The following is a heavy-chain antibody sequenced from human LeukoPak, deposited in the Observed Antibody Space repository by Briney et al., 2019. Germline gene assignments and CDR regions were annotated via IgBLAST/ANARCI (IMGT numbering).Heavy chain of an antibody. V-gene: IGHV4-4*02. CDR1: GGPISSSNW. CDR3: AREGTHTSTWYHWFDP. D-gene: IGHD6-13*01. J-gene: IGHJ5*02. CDR2: IYHSGST. Sequence: SGTLSLTCAVSGGPISSSNWWSWVRQPPGKGLERIGEIYHSGSTNYNPSLKSRVTISVDTSKNQFSLKLSYVTAADTAVYYCAREGTHTSTWYHWFDPWGQGTLVTVSA.